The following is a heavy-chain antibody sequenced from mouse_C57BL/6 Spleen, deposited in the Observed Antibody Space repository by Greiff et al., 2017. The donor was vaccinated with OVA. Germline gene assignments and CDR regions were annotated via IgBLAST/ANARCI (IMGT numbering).Heavy chain of an antibody. V-gene: IGHV1-42*01. CDR2: INPSTGGT. Sequence: VQLKQSGPELVKPGASVKISCKASGYSFTGYYMNWVKQSPEKSLEWIGEINPSTGGTTYNQKFKAKATLTVDKSSSTAYMQLKSLTSEDSAVYYCARSLPYDYDQYYFDYWGQGTTLTVSS. CDR3: ARSLPYDYDQYYFDY. J-gene: IGHJ2*01. D-gene: IGHD2-4*01. CDR1: GYSFTGYY.